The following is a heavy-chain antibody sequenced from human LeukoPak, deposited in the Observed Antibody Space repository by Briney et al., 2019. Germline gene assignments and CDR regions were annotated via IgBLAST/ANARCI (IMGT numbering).Heavy chain of an antibody. D-gene: IGHD3-10*01. CDR1: GFTFNTHA. Sequence: GGSLRLSCEASGFTFNTHAMSWVRQAPGKGLEWVASVTSSGRTPYYADSVKGRFTISRDNSKNALYLQMNSLRGEDTAVYYCAKDRPNFYETSGSYYKIKGDFWGQGSLVTVSS. CDR3: AKDRPNFYETSGSYYKIKGDF. J-gene: IGHJ4*02. V-gene: IGHV3-23*01. CDR2: VTSSGRTP.